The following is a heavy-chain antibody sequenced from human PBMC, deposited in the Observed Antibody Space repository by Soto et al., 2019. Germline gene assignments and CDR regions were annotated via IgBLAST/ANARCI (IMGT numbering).Heavy chain of an antibody. CDR2: ISAYNGIT. V-gene: IGHV1-18*04. Sequence: ASVKVSCKASGYTFTSCGISWVRQAPGQGLEWMGWISAYNGITNYAQKLQGRVTMTTDTSTSTAYMELRSLRSDDTAVYYCARDSSYYYDSSGALDAFDIWGQGTMVTVSS. CDR3: ARDSSYYYDSSGALDAFDI. CDR1: GYTFTSCG. J-gene: IGHJ3*02. D-gene: IGHD3-22*01.